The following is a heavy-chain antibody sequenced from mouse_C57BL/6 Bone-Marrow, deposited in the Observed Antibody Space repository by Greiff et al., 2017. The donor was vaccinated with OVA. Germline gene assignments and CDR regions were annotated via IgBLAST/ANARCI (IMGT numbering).Heavy chain of an antibody. D-gene: IGHD3-1*01. Sequence: QVTLKESGPGILQPSQTLSLTCSFSGFSLSTFGMGVGWIRQPSGKGLEWLVHIWWDDDKYNNTVPQSRLTISKDTSKNQEFLKIANVDTADTATYYCARIGLGLFDYWGQGTTLSVSS. CDR3: ARIGLGLFDY. J-gene: IGHJ2*01. V-gene: IGHV8-8*01. CDR1: GFSLSTFGMG. CDR2: IWWDDDK.